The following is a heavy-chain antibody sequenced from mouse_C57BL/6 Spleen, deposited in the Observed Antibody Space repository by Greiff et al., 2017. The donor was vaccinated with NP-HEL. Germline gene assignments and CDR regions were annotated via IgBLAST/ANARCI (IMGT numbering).Heavy chain of an antibody. Sequence: QVQLQQPGAELVRPGSSVKLSCKASGYTFTSYWMDWVKQRPGQGLEWIGNIYPSDSETHYNQKFKDKATLTVDKSSSTAYMQLSSLTSEDSAVYYCARKAGDVGYAMDDWGQGTSVTVSS. CDR3: ARKAGDVGYAMDD. CDR2: IYPSDSET. J-gene: IGHJ4*01. V-gene: IGHV1-61*01. CDR1: GYTFTSYW. D-gene: IGHD6-1*01.